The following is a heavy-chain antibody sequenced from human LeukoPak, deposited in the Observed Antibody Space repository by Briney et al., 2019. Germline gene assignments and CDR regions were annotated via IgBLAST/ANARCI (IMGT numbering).Heavy chain of an antibody. CDR3: ARDKVAVAGTESYDY. CDR1: GYTFISYY. CDR2: INPSGGST. Sequence: ASVKVSCKASGYTFISYYMHWVRQAPGQGLEWMGIINPSGGSTSYAQKFQGRVTMTRDTSTSTVYMELSSLRSEDTAVYYCARDKVAVAGTESYDYWGQGTLVTVSS. J-gene: IGHJ4*02. D-gene: IGHD6-19*01. V-gene: IGHV1-46*01.